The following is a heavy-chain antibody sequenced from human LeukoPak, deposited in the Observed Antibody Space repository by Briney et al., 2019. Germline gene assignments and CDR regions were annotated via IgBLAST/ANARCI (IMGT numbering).Heavy chain of an antibody. CDR3: ARGGGISLYSSSDAFDI. CDR1: GFTFSSYS. Sequence: PGGSLRLSCAASGFTFSSYSMNWVRQAPGKGLEWVSSISSSSSYIYYADSVKGRFTISRDNAKNSLYLQMNSLRAEDTAVYYCARGGGISLYSSSDAFDIWGQGTMVTVSS. V-gene: IGHV3-21*01. D-gene: IGHD6-6*01. CDR2: ISSSSSYI. J-gene: IGHJ3*02.